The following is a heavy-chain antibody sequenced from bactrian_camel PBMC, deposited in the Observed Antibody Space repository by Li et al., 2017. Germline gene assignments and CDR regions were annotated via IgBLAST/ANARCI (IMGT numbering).Heavy chain of an antibody. V-gene: IGHV3S42*01. Sequence: VQLVESGGGLVQPGGSLRLSCAASGFTFSVYSMSWVRQAPGKGLEWVSRLNYGGSGAWYLSSVKGRFIISRDDSTNTLILQLNSLKTEDTAKYYCTPGVYWGQGTQVTVS. CDR1: GFTFSVYS. D-gene: IGHD2*01. CDR2: LNYGGSGA. J-gene: IGHJ4*01. CDR3: TPGVY.